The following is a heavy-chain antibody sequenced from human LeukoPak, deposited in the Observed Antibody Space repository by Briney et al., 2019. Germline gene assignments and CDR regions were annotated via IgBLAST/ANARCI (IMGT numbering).Heavy chain of an antibody. CDR1: GFTFSSCC. V-gene: IGHV3-7*01. Sequence: PGESLRLSCPASGFTFSSCCMSWCRQAPPRGREEVANIKQDGSEKYYVDSVKGRFTISRDNAKNSLYLQMNSLRAEDTAVYYCARYRYSGSYSDYWGQGTLVTVSS. D-gene: IGHD1-26*01. J-gene: IGHJ4*02. CDR3: ARYRYSGSYSDY. CDR2: IKQDGSEK.